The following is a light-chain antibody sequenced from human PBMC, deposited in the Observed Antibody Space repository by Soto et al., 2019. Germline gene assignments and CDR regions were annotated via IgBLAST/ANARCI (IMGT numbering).Light chain of an antibody. CDR3: QQRNNWPPRIT. Sequence: EIVLTQSPVTLSLSPGERATLSCRASQSVTTYLAWYQQKPGQAPRLLIYDATNRATGIPARFSGSGSGTDFTLTISSLQPEYFGVYYCQQRNNWPPRITFGQGTRLEIK. J-gene: IGKJ5*01. CDR2: DAT. CDR1: QSVTTY. V-gene: IGKV3-11*01.